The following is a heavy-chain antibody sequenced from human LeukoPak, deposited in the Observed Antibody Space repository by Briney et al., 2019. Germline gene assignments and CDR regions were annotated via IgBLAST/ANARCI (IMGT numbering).Heavy chain of an antibody. CDR2: MRYDGSNK. CDR1: GFTFSSYG. Sequence: SGGSLRLSCAASGFTFSSYGMHWVRQAPGKGLEWVAFMRYDGSNKYYADSVKGRFTISRDNSKNTLYLQMNSLRAEDTAVYYCAKDPDEAVAGTPFDYWGQGTLVTVSS. J-gene: IGHJ4*02. CDR3: AKDPDEAVAGTPFDY. D-gene: IGHD6-19*01. V-gene: IGHV3-30*02.